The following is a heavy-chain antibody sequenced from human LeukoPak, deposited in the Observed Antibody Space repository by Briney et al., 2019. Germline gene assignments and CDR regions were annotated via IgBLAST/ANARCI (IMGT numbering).Heavy chain of an antibody. D-gene: IGHD3-22*01. CDR1: GGTFSSYA. Sequence: GASVKVSCKASGGTFSSYAISWVRQAPGQGLEWMGRIIPIFGIANYAQKFQGRVTITADKSTSTAYMELSSLRSEDTAVYYCATHYYDSSGYYHPWDYWGQGTLVTVSS. CDR2: IIPIFGIA. V-gene: IGHV1-69*04. J-gene: IGHJ4*02. CDR3: ATHYYDSSGYYHPWDY.